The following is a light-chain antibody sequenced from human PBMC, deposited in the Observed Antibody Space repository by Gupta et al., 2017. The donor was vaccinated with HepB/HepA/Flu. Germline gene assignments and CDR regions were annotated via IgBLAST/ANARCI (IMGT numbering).Light chain of an antibody. V-gene: IGLV3-21*03. J-gene: IGLJ2*01. Sequence: SYVLTQPPSVSVPPGTTARITCVRNNIGTKSVDWYQQKPGQAPVLVIYDDRNRPSGIPERFSGSNSGNTATLTISRVEAGDEADYYCQVWDSSSDNRVIFGGGTKLTVL. CDR2: DDR. CDR1: NIGTKS. CDR3: QVWDSSSDNRVI.